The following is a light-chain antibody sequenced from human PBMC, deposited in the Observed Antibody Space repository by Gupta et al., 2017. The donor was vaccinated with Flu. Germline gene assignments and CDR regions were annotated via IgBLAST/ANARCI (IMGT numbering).Light chain of an antibody. CDR3: QQYKTSSPET. J-gene: IGKJ2*01. V-gene: IGKV1-5*03. Sequence: TLSASVGDRVTITCRASQSVSGWLAWYQQKPGKAPKLLIYKTSSLQSGVPSRFSGGGSGTEFTLTINCLQPDDFATYYCQQYKTSSPETFGQGTKVEIK. CDR2: KTS. CDR1: QSVSGW.